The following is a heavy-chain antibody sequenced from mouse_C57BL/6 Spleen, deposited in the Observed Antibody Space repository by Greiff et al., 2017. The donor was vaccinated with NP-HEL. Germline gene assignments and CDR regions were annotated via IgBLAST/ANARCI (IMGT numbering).Heavy chain of an antibody. CDR1: GYTFTSYW. CDR3: ARPPLGTWFAY. J-gene: IGHJ3*01. Sequence: QVQLQQPGAELVKPGASVKLSCTASGYTFTSYWMHWVKQRPGQGLEWIGMIHPNSGSTNYNEKFKSKATLTVDKSSSTAYMQLSSLTSEDSAVYYCARPPLGTWFAYWGQGTLVTVSA. V-gene: IGHV1-64*01. D-gene: IGHD3-3*01. CDR2: IHPNSGST.